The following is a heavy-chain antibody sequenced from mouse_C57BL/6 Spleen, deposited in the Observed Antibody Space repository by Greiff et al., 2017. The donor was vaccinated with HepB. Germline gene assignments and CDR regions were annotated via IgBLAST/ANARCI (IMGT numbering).Heavy chain of an antibody. J-gene: IGHJ2*01. CDR1: GYAFSSYW. CDR2: IYPGDGDT. Sequence: QVQLKESGAELVKPGASVKISCKASGYAFSSYWMNWVKQRPGKGLEWIGQIYPGDGDTNYNGKVKGKATLTADKSSSTAYMQLSSLTSEDSAVYFCAITTVVAGDYFDYWGQGTTLTVSS. D-gene: IGHD1-1*01. V-gene: IGHV1-80*01. CDR3: AITTVVAGDYFDY.